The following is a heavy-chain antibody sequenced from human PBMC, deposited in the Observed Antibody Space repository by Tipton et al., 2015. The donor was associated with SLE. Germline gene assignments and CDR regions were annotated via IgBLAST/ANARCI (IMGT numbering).Heavy chain of an antibody. CDR3: SRGTHFYGFYDS. CDR1: GGSISSRNHY. J-gene: IGHJ4*02. V-gene: IGHV4-39*06. D-gene: IGHD2/OR15-2a*01. Sequence: TLSLTCTVSGGSISSRNHYWGWIRQPPGKGLEWIANIFYHGSTYYSPSLESRVTISIHTSKKQFTLKLSSVTAADTAVYFCSRGTHFYGFYDSWGQGTLVTVSP. CDR2: IFYHGST.